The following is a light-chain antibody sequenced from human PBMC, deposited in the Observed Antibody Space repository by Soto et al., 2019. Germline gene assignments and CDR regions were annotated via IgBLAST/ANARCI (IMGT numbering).Light chain of an antibody. V-gene: IGLV2-14*01. CDR3: SSYTSSSASVI. J-gene: IGLJ2*01. Sequence: QSALTQPPSVSGSPGQWITISCTGTSTNVGGYKYVSWYQQHPDKAPKLIIFEVSNRPSGIASRFSGSKSGNTASLTISGLQAEDEADYYCSSYTSSSASVIFGRGTKVTVL. CDR1: STNVGGYKY. CDR2: EVS.